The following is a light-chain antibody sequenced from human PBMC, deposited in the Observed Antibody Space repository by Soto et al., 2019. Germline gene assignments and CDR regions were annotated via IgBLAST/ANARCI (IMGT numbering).Light chain of an antibody. CDR1: QGITTS. Sequence: DIQLTQSPSLLSASVGDRVTITCRASQGITTSLAWYQQKPGKAPNLLIYAASSLQSGVPSRFSGSGSGTEFTLTISSLQPEDFATYYCQQVNSYPITFGQGTRLDIK. J-gene: IGKJ5*01. CDR3: QQVNSYPIT. CDR2: AAS. V-gene: IGKV1-9*01.